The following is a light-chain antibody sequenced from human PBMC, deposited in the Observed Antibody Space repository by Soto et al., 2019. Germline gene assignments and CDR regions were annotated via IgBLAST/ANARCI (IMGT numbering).Light chain of an antibody. CDR3: QQYGSFT. CDR1: QSISSTY. V-gene: IGKV3-20*01. Sequence: ELVLTQSPGTLSLSPGEGATLSCRASQSISSTYLAWYQQKPGQAPRLLIYATSTSATGIPDRFSGSGSRTDFTHTISRLEPEDFAVYYCQQYGSFTFGPGTKVDFK. J-gene: IGKJ3*01. CDR2: ATS.